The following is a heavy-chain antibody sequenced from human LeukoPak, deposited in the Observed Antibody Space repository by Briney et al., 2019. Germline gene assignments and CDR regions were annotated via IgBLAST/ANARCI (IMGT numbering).Heavy chain of an antibody. J-gene: IGHJ4*02. CDR1: GGSISSSNSY. V-gene: IGHV4-39*01. CDR3: ARQTGSGLFILP. CDR2: IYYSGNT. Sequence: SETLSLTCSVSGGSISSSNSYWGWIRQPPGKGLEWIGSIYYSGNTYYNASLKSQVSISIDTSKNQFSLRLTSVTAADTAVYYCARQTGSGLFILPGGQGTLVTVSS. D-gene: IGHD3/OR15-3a*01.